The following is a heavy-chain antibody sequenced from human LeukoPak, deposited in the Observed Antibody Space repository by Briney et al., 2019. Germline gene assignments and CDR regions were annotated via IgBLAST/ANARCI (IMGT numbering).Heavy chain of an antibody. CDR1: GGSISSGGYY. Sequence: PSQTLSLTCTVSGGSISSGGYYWSWIRQHPGKGLEWIGYIYYSGSTYYNPSLKSRVTISVDTSKNQFSLKLSSVTAADTAVYYCARGSGSRSNFDYWGQGTLVTVSS. CDR2: IYYSGST. J-gene: IGHJ4*02. V-gene: IGHV4-31*03. CDR3: ARGSGSRSNFDY.